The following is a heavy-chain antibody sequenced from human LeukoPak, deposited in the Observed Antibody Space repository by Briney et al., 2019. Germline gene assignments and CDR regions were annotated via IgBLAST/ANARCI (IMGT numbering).Heavy chain of an antibody. CDR3: ARGFGDYYDSRGYFDY. CDR1: GGSISSGGYS. D-gene: IGHD3-22*01. CDR2: IYHSGST. Sequence: TLSLTCAVSGGSISSGGYSWSWIRQPPGKGLEWIGYIYHSGSTYYNPSLKSRVTISVDRSKNQFSLKLSSVTAADTAVYYCARGFGDYYDSRGYFDYWGQGTLVTVSS. V-gene: IGHV4-30-2*01. J-gene: IGHJ4*02.